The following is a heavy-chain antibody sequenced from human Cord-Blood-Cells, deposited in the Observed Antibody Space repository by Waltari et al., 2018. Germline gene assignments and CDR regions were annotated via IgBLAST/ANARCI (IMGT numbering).Heavy chain of an antibody. Sequence: EVQLVESGGGLVKPGGSLRLSCAASGFTFSSYSMNWVRQAPGKGLGWVSSISSSSSYMYYADSVKGRFTVSRYNAKNSLYLQMTSLRAEDTAVYDCASGVTPQLWWYLDLWGRGTLVTVSS. CDR3: ASGVTPQLWWYLDL. D-gene: IGHD5-18*01. CDR1: GFTFSSYS. CDR2: ISSSSSYM. V-gene: IGHV3-21*01. J-gene: IGHJ2*01.